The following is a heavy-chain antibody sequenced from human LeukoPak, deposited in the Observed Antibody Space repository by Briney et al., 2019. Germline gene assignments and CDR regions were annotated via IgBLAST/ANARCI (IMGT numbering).Heavy chain of an antibody. J-gene: IGHJ6*03. CDR1: GGSISNYY. CDR2: IYYSGST. CDR3: ARYGSGSYPYYYYYYMDV. V-gene: IGHV4-59*01. D-gene: IGHD3-10*01. Sequence: KTSETLSLTCTVSGGSISNYYWNWIRQPPGKGLEWIGYIYYSGSTNYNPSLKSRVTISVDTSKNQFSLKLSSVTAADTAVYYCARYGSGSYPYYYYYYMDVWGKGTTVTISS.